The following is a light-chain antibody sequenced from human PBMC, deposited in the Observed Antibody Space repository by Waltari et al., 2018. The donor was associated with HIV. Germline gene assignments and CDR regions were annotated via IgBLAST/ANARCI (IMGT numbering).Light chain of an antibody. CDR3: QQYIEWPLT. J-gene: IGKJ1*01. CDR1: QSTSGN. CDR2: AAS. V-gene: IGKV3-15*01. Sequence: IVMTQSPGTLSVSPGQRVTLSCRASQSTSGNIAWYQQKPGQAPRLLIFAASTRATGVPTRFSGSGFGTEFTLSITVLQSEDFAIYHCQQYIEWPLTFGQGTKV.